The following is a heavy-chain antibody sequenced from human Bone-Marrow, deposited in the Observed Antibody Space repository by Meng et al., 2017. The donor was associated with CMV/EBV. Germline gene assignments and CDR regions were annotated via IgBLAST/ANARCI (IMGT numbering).Heavy chain of an antibody. CDR2: ISSSSGYI. Sequence: GESLKISCAASAFTFSSYSMNWVRQAPGKGLEWVSSISSSSGYIYYADSVRGRFTISRDNAKNSLYLQMNSLRAEDTAVYYCARGAKWAIVVVPAAGSYFDYWGQGTLVTVSS. J-gene: IGHJ4*02. V-gene: IGHV3-21*01. CDR3: ARGAKWAIVVVPAAGSYFDY. CDR1: AFTFSSYS. D-gene: IGHD2-2*01.